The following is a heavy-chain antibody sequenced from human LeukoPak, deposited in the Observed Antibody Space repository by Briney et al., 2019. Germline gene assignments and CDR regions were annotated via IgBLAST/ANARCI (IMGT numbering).Heavy chain of an antibody. Sequence: SETLSLTCTVSGGSISSYYWSWIRQPPGKGLEWIGYIYYSGSTNYNPSLKSRVTISVDTSKNQFSLKLSSVTAADTAVYYCARATRYCSGGSCYSSAFDIWGQGTMVTVSS. D-gene: IGHD2-15*01. CDR2: IYYSGST. J-gene: IGHJ3*02. CDR1: GGSISSYY. V-gene: IGHV4-59*01. CDR3: ARATRYCSGGSCYSSAFDI.